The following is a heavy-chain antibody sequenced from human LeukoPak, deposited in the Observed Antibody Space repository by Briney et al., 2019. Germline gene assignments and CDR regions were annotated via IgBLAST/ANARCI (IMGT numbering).Heavy chain of an antibody. CDR1: GFTFSSYS. D-gene: IGHD6-13*01. J-gene: IGHJ4*02. Sequence: EGSLRLSCAASGFTFSSYSMNWVRQAPGKGLGWVSAISSSSSYIYYADSVKGRFTISRDNAKNSLYLQMNSLRAEDTAVYYCARVSFLRGYSSSDTGDYWGQGTLVTVSS. CDR2: ISSSSSYI. V-gene: IGHV3-21*01. CDR3: ARVSFLRGYSSSDTGDY.